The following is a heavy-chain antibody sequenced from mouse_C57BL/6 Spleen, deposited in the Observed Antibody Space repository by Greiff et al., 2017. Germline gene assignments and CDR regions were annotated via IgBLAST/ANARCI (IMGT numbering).Heavy chain of an antibody. V-gene: IGHV1-61*01. CDR2: IYPSDSET. CDR1: GYTFTSYW. Sequence: QVQLQQPGAELVRPGSSVKLSCKASGYTFTSYWMDWVKQRPGQGLEWIGNIYPSDSETHYNQKFKDKATLTVDKSSSTAYMQLSSLTSEDSAVXYCARRRGNYYAMDYWGQGTSVTVSS. J-gene: IGHJ4*01. CDR3: ARRRGNYYAMDY.